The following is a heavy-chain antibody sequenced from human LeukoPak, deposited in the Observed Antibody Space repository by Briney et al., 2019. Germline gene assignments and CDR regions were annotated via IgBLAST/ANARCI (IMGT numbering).Heavy chain of an antibody. CDR2: TYYRSKWYN. CDR1: GDSVSSNSAA. V-gene: IGHV6-1*01. CDR3: ARLDSSGYYACDY. J-gene: IGHJ4*02. D-gene: IGHD3-22*01. Sequence: SQTLSLTCAISGDSVSSNSAAWNWIRQSPSRGLEWLGRTYYRSKWYNDYAVSVKSRITINPDTSKDQFSLQLDSVTPEDTAVYYCARLDSSGYYACDYWGQGTLVTVSS.